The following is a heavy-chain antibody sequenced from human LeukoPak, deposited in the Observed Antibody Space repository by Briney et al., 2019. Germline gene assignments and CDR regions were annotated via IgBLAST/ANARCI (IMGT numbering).Heavy chain of an antibody. V-gene: IGHV3-30*04. CDR1: GFTFSSYA. Sequence: PGGSLRLSCAASGFTFSSYAMHWVRQAPGKGLEWVAVISYDGSNKYYADSVKGRFTISRDNSKNTLYLRMNSLRAEDTAVYYCARAGIAVAGKSRDWGQGTLVTVSS. D-gene: IGHD6-19*01. CDR2: ISYDGSNK. J-gene: IGHJ4*02. CDR3: ARAGIAVAGKSRD.